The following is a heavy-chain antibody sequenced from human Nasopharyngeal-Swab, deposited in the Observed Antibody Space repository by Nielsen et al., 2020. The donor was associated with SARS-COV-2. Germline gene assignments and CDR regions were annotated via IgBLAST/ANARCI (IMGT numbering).Heavy chain of an antibody. D-gene: IGHD6-19*01. CDR2: ISSSSSYI. V-gene: IGHV3-21*01. J-gene: IGHJ6*02. Sequence: GESLKISCAPSGFTFSSYSMNWVRQAPGKGLEWVSSISSSSSYIYYADSVKGRFTISRDNAKNSLYLQMNSLRAEDTAVYYCARDTGYSSGWYKCKYYYGMDVWGQGTTVTVSS. CDR3: ARDTGYSSGWYKCKYYYGMDV. CDR1: GFTFSSYS.